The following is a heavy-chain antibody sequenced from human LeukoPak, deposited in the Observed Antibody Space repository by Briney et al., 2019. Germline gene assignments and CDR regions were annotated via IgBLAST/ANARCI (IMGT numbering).Heavy chain of an antibody. CDR3: ARDPDGYNAHFDY. V-gene: IGHV3-33*01. D-gene: IGHD5-24*01. J-gene: IGHJ4*02. CDR2: IWYDGSNK. CDR1: GFTFSSYG. Sequence: GGSLRLSCAASGFTFSSYGMHWVRQAPGKGLEWVAVIWYDGSNKYYADSVKGRFTISRDNSKNTLYLQMNSLRAEDTAVYYCARDPDGYNAHFDYWGQGTLVTVSS.